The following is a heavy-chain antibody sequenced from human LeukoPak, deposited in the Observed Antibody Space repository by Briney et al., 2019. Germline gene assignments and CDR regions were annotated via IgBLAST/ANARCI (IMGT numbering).Heavy chain of an antibody. CDR3: ARDYQYGYSTNWYHLAQIDY. Sequence: KTGGSLRLSCAASGFTFSNYTMNWVRQAPGKGLEWVSSISSSRSYIFYADSVKGRFTVPRDNAKNSLYLQMNGLRAEDTAIYYCARDYQYGYSTNWYHLAQIDYWGQGTLVTVSS. J-gene: IGHJ4*02. V-gene: IGHV3-21*01. CDR2: ISSSRSYI. CDR1: GFTFSNYT. D-gene: IGHD2/OR15-2a*01.